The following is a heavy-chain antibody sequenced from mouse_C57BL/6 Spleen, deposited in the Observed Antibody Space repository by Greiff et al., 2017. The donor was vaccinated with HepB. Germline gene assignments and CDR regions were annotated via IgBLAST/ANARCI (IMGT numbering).Heavy chain of an antibody. CDR3: ARHLLWQRGYFDV. CDR1: GFTFSSYG. CDR2: ISSGGSYT. Sequence: EVKLMESGGDLVKPGGSLKLSCAASGFTFSSYGMSWVRQTPDKRLEWVATISSGGSYTYYPDSVKGRFTISRDNAKNTLYLQMSSLKSEDTAMYYCARHLLWQRGYFDVWGTGTTVTVSS. J-gene: IGHJ1*03. V-gene: IGHV5-6*01. D-gene: IGHD2-10*01.